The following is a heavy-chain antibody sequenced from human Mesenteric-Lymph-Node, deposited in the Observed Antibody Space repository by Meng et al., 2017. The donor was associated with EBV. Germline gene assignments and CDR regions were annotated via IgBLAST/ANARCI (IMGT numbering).Heavy chain of an antibody. CDR3: ARGGNDILTGRYTIDY. J-gene: IGHJ4*02. V-gene: IGHV4-61*01. D-gene: IGHD3-9*01. Sequence: LLELDPGGLSPAEPHALPCTVAGGSGSSGTSYCSWIRQPPGKGPVWIGYIYDSGSTKYNPSLKSRVTISVDTSKNQFSVKLSSVTAADTAVYYCARGGNDILTGRYTIDYWGQGTLVTVSS. CDR1: GGSGSSGTSY. CDR2: IYDSGST.